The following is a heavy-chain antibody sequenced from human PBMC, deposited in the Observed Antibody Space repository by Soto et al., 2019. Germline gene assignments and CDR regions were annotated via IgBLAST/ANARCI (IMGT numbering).Heavy chain of an antibody. V-gene: IGHV3-23*01. CDR2: ISGSGGST. Sequence: GSLRLSCAASGFTFSSYAMSWVRQDPGKGLEWVSAISGSGGSTYYADSVKGRFTISRDNSKNTLCLQMNSLRAEDTAVYYCAKAPDTYYDFWSGYSLFYGMDVWGQGTTVTVSS. J-gene: IGHJ6*02. CDR1: GFTFSSYA. CDR3: AKAPDTYYDFWSGYSLFYGMDV. D-gene: IGHD3-3*01.